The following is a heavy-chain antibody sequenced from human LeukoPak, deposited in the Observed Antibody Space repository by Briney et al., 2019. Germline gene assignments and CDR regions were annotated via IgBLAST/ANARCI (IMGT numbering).Heavy chain of an antibody. D-gene: IGHD3-10*01. J-gene: IGHJ4*02. CDR2: IYYSGST. CDR3: ARGYGSGSYYGY. V-gene: IGHV4-30-4*08. Sequence: SETLSLTCTVSGGSISSGDYYWSWIRQPPGKGLEWIGYIYYSGSTYYNPSLKSRVTISVDTSKNQFSLKLNSVTAADTAVYYCARGYGSGSYYGYWGQGTLVTVSS. CDR1: GGSISSGDYY.